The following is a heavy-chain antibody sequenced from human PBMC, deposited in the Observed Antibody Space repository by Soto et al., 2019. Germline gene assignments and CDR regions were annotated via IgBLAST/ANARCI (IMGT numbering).Heavy chain of an antibody. CDR3: ARKRQELAYSRFDP. D-gene: IGHD1-1*01. V-gene: IGHV4-61*01. J-gene: IGHJ5*02. Sequence: SETLSLTCSVSGVSVRSGTYYWSWLRQRPGKRPEWIAYIYYTGSTNYNPSLKSRVTISLDTSRNQFSLNLTSVTAADTAVYYCARKRQELAYSRFDPWGQGNQVTVSS. CDR2: IYYTGST. CDR1: GVSVRSGTYY.